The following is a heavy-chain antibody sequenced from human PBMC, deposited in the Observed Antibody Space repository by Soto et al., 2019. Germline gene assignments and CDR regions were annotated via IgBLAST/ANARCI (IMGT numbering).Heavy chain of an antibody. CDR1: GYTFTSYA. J-gene: IGHJ4*02. Sequence: ASVKVSCKASGYTFTSYAMHWVRQAPGQRLEWMGWINAGNGNTKYSQKFQGRVTITRDSSASTAYMELSSLRSEDTAVYYCARDDLIAVAGPAPDYWGQGTLVTVSS. CDR3: ARDDLIAVAGPAPDY. D-gene: IGHD6-19*01. CDR2: INAGNGNT. V-gene: IGHV1-3*01.